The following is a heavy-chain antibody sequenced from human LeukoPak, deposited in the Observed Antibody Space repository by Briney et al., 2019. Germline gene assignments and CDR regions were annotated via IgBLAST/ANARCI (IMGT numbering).Heavy chain of an antibody. CDR3: TRSERITGYDY. D-gene: IGHD3-10*01. Sequence: SVKVSCKASGGTFSSYTISWVRQAPGQGLEWMGRIIPILGIANYAQKFQGRVTITADKSTSTAYMELSSLRSEDTAVYYCTRSERITGYDYWGQGTLVTVSS. CDR1: GGTFSSYT. CDR2: IIPILGIA. J-gene: IGHJ4*02. V-gene: IGHV1-69*02.